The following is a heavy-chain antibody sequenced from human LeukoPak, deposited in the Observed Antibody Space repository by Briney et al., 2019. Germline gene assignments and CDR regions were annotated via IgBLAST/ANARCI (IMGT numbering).Heavy chain of an antibody. D-gene: IGHD6-19*01. CDR1: GFTFSSYE. Sequence: HGGSLRLSCAASGFTFSSYEMNGVRQAPGKGREWVSYISSSGSTIYYADSVKGRFTISRDNAKNSLYLQMNSLRAEDTAVYYCARDLAAAGTGGFDYWGQGTLVTVSS. V-gene: IGHV3-48*03. J-gene: IGHJ4*02. CDR2: ISSSGSTI. CDR3: ARDLAAAGTGGFDY.